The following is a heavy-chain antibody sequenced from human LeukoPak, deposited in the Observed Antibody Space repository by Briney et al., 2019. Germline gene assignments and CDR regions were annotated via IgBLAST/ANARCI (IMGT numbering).Heavy chain of an antibody. CDR1: GFTFDDYG. CDR3: ARDLYSSGWWVDY. Sequence: GGSLRLSCAASGFTFDDYGMSWVRQAPGKGLEWVSGIIWSGGSTGYADSVKGRFTVSRDNAKNSLYLQMNSLRAEDTAVYYCARDLYSSGWWVDYWGQGTLVTVSS. D-gene: IGHD6-19*01. J-gene: IGHJ4*02. CDR2: IIWSGGST. V-gene: IGHV3-20*04.